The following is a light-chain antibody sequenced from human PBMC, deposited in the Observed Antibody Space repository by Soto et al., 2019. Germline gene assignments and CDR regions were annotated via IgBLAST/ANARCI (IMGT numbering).Light chain of an antibody. V-gene: IGKV1-5*01. CDR2: DAS. CDR1: ESIHKY. J-gene: IGKJ3*01. Sequence: DIQMTQSPSALSASVGDRVTITCRASESIHKYLAWYQQKPGKAPNLLICDASTLRGGVPSRFSGTGFGTEFTLTISSLQPDDFATYYCQQYKSYSDFGPGTKVEIK. CDR3: QQYKSYSD.